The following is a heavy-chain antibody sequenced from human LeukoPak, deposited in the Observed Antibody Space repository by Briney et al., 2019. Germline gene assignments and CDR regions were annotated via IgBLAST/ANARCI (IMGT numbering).Heavy chain of an antibody. Sequence: GGSLRLSCTASGFTFSNYWMSWVRQALGKGLEWVSYISSSGNTMYYADSVKGRFTISRDNAKNSLYLQMNSLRAEDTAVYYCASAEALYSGDAFDIWGQGTMVTVSS. CDR2: ISSSGNTM. V-gene: IGHV3-48*04. CDR1: GFTFSNYW. CDR3: ASAEALYSGDAFDI. D-gene: IGHD6-13*01. J-gene: IGHJ3*02.